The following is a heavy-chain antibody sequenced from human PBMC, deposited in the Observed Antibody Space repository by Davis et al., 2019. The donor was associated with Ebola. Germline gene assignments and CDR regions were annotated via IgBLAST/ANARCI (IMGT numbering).Heavy chain of an antibody. V-gene: IGHV1-69*13. Sequence: SVKVSCKASGGTFSSYAISWVRQAPGQGLEWMGGIIPIFGTANYAQKFQGRVTITADESTSTAYMELSSLRSEDTAVYYCARGYCSGGSCYSWSYYFDYWGQGTLVTVSS. D-gene: IGHD2-15*01. CDR3: ARGYCSGGSCYSWSYYFDY. J-gene: IGHJ4*02. CDR2: IIPIFGTA. CDR1: GGTFSSYA.